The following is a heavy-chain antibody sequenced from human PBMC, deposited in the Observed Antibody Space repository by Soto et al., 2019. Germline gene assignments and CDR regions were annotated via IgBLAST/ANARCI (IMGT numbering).Heavy chain of an antibody. J-gene: IGHJ4*02. CDR1: GGSISSSSYY. CDR3: ARLPSRGYFDWLESLLNFDY. CDR2: IYYSGST. Sequence: SETLSLTCTVSGGSISSSSYYWGWIRQPPGKGLEWIGSIYYSGSTYYNPSLKSRVTISVDTSKNQFSLKLSSVTAADTAVYYCARLPSRGYFDWLESLLNFDYWGQGTLVTVSS. V-gene: IGHV4-39*01. D-gene: IGHD3-9*01.